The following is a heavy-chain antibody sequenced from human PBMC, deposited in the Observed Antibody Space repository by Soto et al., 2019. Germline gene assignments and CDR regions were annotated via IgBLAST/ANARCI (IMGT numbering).Heavy chain of an antibody. J-gene: IGHJ4*02. V-gene: IGHV3-30*18. CDR2: ISYDGSNK. CDR1: GFTFSSYG. Sequence: PGGSPRLHSAASGFTFSSYGMHLVRQAPGKGLEWVAVISYDGSNKYYADSVKGRFTISRDNSKNTPYLQMNSLRAEDTAVYYCAKDYGIASAGTLSYWGQGTLVTVSS. CDR3: AKDYGIASAGTLSY. D-gene: IGHD6-13*01.